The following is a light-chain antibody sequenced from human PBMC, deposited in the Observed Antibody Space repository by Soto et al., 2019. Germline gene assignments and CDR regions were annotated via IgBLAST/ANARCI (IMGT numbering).Light chain of an antibody. CDR2: SNN. J-gene: IGLJ1*01. CDR1: SSNIGSNT. V-gene: IGLV1-44*01. Sequence: QSVLTQPPSASETPGQRVTISCSGSSSNIGSNTVNWYQHLPGTAPKLLIYSNNQRPSGVPDRFSGSKSGTSASLVISGLQSEDEADYYCAAWDDSPNGYVFGTGTKLTVL. CDR3: AAWDDSPNGYV.